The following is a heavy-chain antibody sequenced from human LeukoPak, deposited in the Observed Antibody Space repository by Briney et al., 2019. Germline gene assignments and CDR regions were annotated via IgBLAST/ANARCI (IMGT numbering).Heavy chain of an antibody. CDR1: GFTFSSYS. Sequence: GGSLRLSCAASGFTFSSYSMNWVRQAPGQGLEWMGWINAGNGNTKYSQKFQGRVTITRDTSASTAYMELSSLRSEDTAVYYCARVGGYGSGSPLIYWGQGTPVTVSS. CDR2: INAGNGNT. CDR3: ARVGGYGSGSPLIY. V-gene: IGHV1-3*01. D-gene: IGHD3-10*01. J-gene: IGHJ4*02.